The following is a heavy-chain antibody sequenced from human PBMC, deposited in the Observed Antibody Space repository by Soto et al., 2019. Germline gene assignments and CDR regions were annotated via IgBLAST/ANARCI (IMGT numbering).Heavy chain of an antibody. Sequence: SETLSLTCAVYGGSFSGYYWSWIGQPPGKWLEWIGEINHSGSTNYNPSLKNRVTISVDTSKNQFSLKLSSVTAADTAVYYCARAESFITIFGVVSPDYFDYWGQGTLVTVSS. V-gene: IGHV4-34*01. CDR3: ARAESFITIFGVVSPDYFDY. D-gene: IGHD3-3*01. CDR2: INHSGST. J-gene: IGHJ4*02. CDR1: GGSFSGYY.